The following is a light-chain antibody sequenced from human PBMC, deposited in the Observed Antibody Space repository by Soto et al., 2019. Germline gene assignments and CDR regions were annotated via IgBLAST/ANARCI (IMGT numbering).Light chain of an antibody. J-gene: IGKJ5*01. CDR3: QTYDSWPL. Sequence: ETVMTQSPATLSVSPGGRATLSCRASQSVDSTLAWYQQKPGQAPRLLIYGASTRATGIPARFSGSGSGTEFTLTINGLQSEDFAVYYCQTYDSWPLFGQGTRREIK. V-gene: IGKV3-15*01. CDR1: QSVDST. CDR2: GAS.